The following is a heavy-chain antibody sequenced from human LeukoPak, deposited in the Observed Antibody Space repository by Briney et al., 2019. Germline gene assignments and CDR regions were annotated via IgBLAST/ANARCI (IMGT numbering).Heavy chain of an antibody. CDR1: GYNFSGHY. V-gene: IGHV1-2*02. Sequence: GASVKVSCKASGYNFSGHYVHWVRQAPGQGLEWMGWIKPSNGDTKYAQNFQGRVTMTRDTSISTAYMELSSLRSDDTAVYYCASPPLSSAMYYAHWGQGTLVTVSS. D-gene: IGHD1-26*01. J-gene: IGHJ4*02. CDR3: ASPPLSSAMYYAH. CDR2: IKPSNGDT.